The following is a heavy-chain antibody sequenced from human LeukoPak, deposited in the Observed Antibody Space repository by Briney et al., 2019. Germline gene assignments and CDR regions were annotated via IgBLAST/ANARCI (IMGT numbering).Heavy chain of an antibody. CDR2: IRYDGSNK. V-gene: IGHV3-30*02. J-gene: IGHJ4*02. D-gene: IGHD5-18*01. CDR1: GFTFSSYG. Sequence: GGSLRLSCAASGFTFSSYGMHWVRQAPGKGLEWVAFIRYDGSNKYYADSVKGRFTISRDNSKNTLYLQMNSLRAEDTAVYYCAKGSGYSYGPQMTGYWGQGTLVTVSS. CDR3: AKGSGYSYGPQMTGY.